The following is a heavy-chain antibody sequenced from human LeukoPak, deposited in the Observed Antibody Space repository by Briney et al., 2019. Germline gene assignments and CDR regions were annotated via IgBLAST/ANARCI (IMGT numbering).Heavy chain of an antibody. CDR1: GYTFTSYG. J-gene: IGHJ3*02. Sequence: ASVKVSCKASGYTFTSYGISWVRQAPGQGLEWMGWISAYNGNTNYAQKFQGRVTMTTDTSTSTAYMELRSLRSDDTAVYYCASSLKRIVDAFDIWGQGAMVTVSS. V-gene: IGHV1-18*01. CDR3: ASSLKRIVDAFDI. CDR2: ISAYNGNT. D-gene: IGHD2-15*01.